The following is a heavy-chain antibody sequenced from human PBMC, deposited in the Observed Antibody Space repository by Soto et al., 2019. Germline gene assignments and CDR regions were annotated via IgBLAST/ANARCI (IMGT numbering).Heavy chain of an antibody. V-gene: IGHV4-34*01. CDR2: INHSGST. CDR3: ARGASILEWTIFDY. J-gene: IGHJ4*02. D-gene: IGHD3-3*01. CDR1: GGSFSGYY. Sequence: SETLSLTCAVYGGSFSGYYWSWIRQPPGKGLEWIGEINHSGSTNYNPSLKSRVTISVDTSKNQFSLKLSSVTAADTAVYYCARGASILEWTIFDYWGQGTLVTVSS.